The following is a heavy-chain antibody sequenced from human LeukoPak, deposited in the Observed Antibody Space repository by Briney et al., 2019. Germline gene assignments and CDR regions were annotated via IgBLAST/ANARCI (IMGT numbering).Heavy chain of an antibody. Sequence: ASMKVSCKASGYTFTGNYIHWVRQAPGQGLEWMGWINPNSGGTKYAQKFQGRVTLTSDTSITTAYLGLASLTSDDTAVYYCARLLAGGNAFDIWGQGTMLAVSS. V-gene: IGHV1-2*02. CDR3: ARLLAGGNAFDI. CDR2: INPNSGGT. J-gene: IGHJ3*02. CDR1: GYTFTGNY. D-gene: IGHD3-16*01.